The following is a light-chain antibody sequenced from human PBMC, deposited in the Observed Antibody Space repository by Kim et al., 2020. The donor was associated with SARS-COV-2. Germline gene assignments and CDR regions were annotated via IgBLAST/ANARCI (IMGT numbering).Light chain of an antibody. CDR2: STN. J-gene: IGLJ2*01. Sequence: SSELTQDPAVYVALGQTVRITCQGDSLRRYYASWYQQKPGQAPRLVIYSTNKRPSGSPDRFSGSSPGNTASLTITGAQAEDEADYYCTSRDSNGNNMVFGGGTKLTVL. CDR1: SLRRYY. V-gene: IGLV3-19*01. CDR3: TSRDSNGNNMV.